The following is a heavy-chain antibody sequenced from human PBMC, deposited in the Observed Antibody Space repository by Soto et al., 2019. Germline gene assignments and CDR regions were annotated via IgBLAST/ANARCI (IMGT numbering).Heavy chain of an antibody. V-gene: IGHV3-11*01. Sequence: QVQLVESGGGLVKPGGSLRLSCVASGFTLSDYYMSWIRQAPGKGLEWVSYISSSGTIDNYADSVKGRFTISRDNAKNSLFLQMNGLRAEDTAVYYCARRTIGNYYYMDVWGKGTTVTVSS. J-gene: IGHJ6*03. CDR2: ISSSGTID. CDR1: GFTLSDYY. D-gene: IGHD1-26*01. CDR3: ARRTIGNYYYMDV.